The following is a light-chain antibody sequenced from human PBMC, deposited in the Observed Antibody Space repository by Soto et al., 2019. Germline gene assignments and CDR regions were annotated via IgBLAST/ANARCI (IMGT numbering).Light chain of an antibody. Sequence: EIVLTQSPAILSASPGESATLSCRASQSVSTNLAWFQQKPGQTPRLVFNGASTRATGIPARFTGSGAGTEFILTISSLQSEDFAVYYCQQYDIWPPTFGQGTKVDIK. CDR2: GAS. CDR3: QQYDIWPPT. V-gene: IGKV3-15*01. CDR1: QSVSTN. J-gene: IGKJ1*01.